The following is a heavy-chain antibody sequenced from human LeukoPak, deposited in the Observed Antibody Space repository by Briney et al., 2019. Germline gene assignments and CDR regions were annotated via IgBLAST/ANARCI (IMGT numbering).Heavy chain of an antibody. V-gene: IGHV3-7*01. CDR2: IKQDGSEK. J-gene: IGHJ3*02. CDR1: IFVFSEYY. Sequence: GGSLRLSCETSIFVFSEYYMHWVRQAPGKGLEWVANIKQDGSEKYYVDSVKGRFTISRDNAKNSPYLQMNSLRAEDTAVYYCARVGDNYYDSSGPRDAFDIWGQGTMVTVSS. CDR3: ARVGDNYYDSSGPRDAFDI. D-gene: IGHD3-22*01.